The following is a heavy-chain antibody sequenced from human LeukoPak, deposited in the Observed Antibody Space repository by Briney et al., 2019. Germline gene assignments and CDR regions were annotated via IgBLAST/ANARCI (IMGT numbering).Heavy chain of an antibody. J-gene: IGHJ4*02. V-gene: IGHV1-69*05. CDR1: GGTFSSYA. CDR3: ARRGTTIHSYHFDY. CDR2: IIPIFGTA. Sequence: SVKVSCKASGGTFSSYAISWVRQAPGQGLEWMGGIIPIFGTANYAQKFQGRVTITTDESTSTACMELSSLRSEDTAVYYCARRGTTIHSYHFDYWGQGTLVTVSS. D-gene: IGHD1-7*01.